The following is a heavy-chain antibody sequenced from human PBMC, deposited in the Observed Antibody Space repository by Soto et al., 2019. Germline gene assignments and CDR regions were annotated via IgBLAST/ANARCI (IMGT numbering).Heavy chain of an antibody. CDR2: IIPIFGTS. CDR1: GGTFSTYA. Sequence: QLQLVQSGAEVEKPGSSVKVSCKASGGTFSTYAISWVRQAPGQGLEWMGAIIPIFGTSNYEQNFQGRVSITADDSTTPAHLELSGLGYDDKAVYYCARDQGPECSDGSCFYYFGMDVWGQGTTVTVSS. V-gene: IGHV1-69*01. J-gene: IGHJ6*02. CDR3: ARDQGPECSDGSCFYYFGMDV. D-gene: IGHD2-15*01.